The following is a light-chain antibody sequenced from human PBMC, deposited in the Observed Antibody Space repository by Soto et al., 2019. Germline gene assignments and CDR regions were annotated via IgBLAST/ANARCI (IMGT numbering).Light chain of an antibody. CDR3: QQYDNLPIT. V-gene: IGKV1-33*01. CDR1: QDIRNF. Sequence: DIQMTQSPSSLSASVGDRVTITCQASQDIRNFLNWYQQKPGKAPKLLISDASSLEAGVPQRFSGSGFGTDFTLAISSLQAEDFATYFCQQYDNLPITFGQGTRLEIK. CDR2: DAS. J-gene: IGKJ5*01.